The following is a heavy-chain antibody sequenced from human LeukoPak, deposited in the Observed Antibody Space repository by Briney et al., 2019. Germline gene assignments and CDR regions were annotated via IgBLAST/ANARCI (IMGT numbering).Heavy chain of an antibody. J-gene: IGHJ5*02. V-gene: IGHV4-61*02. Sequence: KASETLSLTCTVSGGSISSGSYYWSWIRQPAGKGLEWIGRIYTSGSTNYNPSLKSRVTISVDTSKNQFSLKLSSVTAADTAMYYCAREAYDVLTSDWFDPWGQGTLVTVSS. CDR2: IYTSGST. CDR3: AREAYDVLTSDWFDP. CDR1: GGSISSGSYY. D-gene: IGHD3-9*01.